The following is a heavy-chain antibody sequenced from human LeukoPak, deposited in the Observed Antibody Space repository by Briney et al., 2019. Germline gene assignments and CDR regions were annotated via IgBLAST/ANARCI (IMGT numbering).Heavy chain of an antibody. Sequence: SETLSLTFTVSGGSISSYYWSWIRQPPGKGLEWIGYIYYSGSTNYNPSLKSRVTISVDTSKNQFSLKLSSVTAADTAVYYCARDLYVYMDVWGKGTTVTVSS. J-gene: IGHJ6*03. CDR3: ARDLYVYMDV. CDR2: IYYSGST. CDR1: GGSISSYY. D-gene: IGHD3-16*01. V-gene: IGHV4-59*01.